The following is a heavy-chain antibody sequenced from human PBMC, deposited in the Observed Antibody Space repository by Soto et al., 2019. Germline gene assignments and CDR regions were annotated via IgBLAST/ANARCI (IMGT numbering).Heavy chain of an antibody. J-gene: IGHJ3*02. D-gene: IGHD3-3*01. Sequence: GGSLRLSCAASVFTFSSYAMSWVRQAPGKGLEWVSAISGSGGSTYYADSVKGRFTISRDNSKNTLYLQMNSLRAEDTAVYYCAKLYYDFWSGYYIGVAFDIWGQGTMVTVSS. CDR2: ISGSGGST. CDR3: AKLYYDFWSGYYIGVAFDI. V-gene: IGHV3-23*01. CDR1: VFTFSSYA.